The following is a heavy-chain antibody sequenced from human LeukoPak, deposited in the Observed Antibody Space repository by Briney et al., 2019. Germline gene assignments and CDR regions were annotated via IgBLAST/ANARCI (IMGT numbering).Heavy chain of an antibody. V-gene: IGHV4-38-2*02. D-gene: IGHD6-19*01. CDR1: GYSISSGYY. CDR2: IYHSGST. Sequence: SETLSLTCTVSGYSISSGYYWGWVRQPPGKGLEWIGSIYHSGSTYYNPSLKSRVTISVDTSKNEFSLKLSSVTAADTAVYYCARLGSGWLWYWGQGTLVTVSS. CDR3: ARLGSGWLWY. J-gene: IGHJ4*02.